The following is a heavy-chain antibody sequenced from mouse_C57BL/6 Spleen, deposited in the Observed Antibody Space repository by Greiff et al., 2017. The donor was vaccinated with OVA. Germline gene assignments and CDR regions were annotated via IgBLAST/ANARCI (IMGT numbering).Heavy chain of an antibody. V-gene: IGHV1-80*01. J-gene: IGHJ2*01. Sequence: VQLKQSGAELVKPGASVKISCKASGYAFSSYWMNWVKQRPGKGLEWIGQIYPGDGDTNYNGKFKGKATLTAEKSSSTAYLQLSSMASEAAAVYCGAREGSGYRTDYWGQGTTLTVSS. CDR3: AREGSGYRTDY. CDR1: GYAFSSYW. D-gene: IGHD1-1*01. CDR2: IYPGDGDT.